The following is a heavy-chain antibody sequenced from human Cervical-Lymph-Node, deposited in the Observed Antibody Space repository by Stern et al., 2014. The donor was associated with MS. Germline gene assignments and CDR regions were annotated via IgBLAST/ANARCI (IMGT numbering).Heavy chain of an antibody. CDR3: AREGEALNYYYGLDV. CDR1: GFTFRSYS. Sequence: EVQLVESGGGLVQSGGSLRLSCAATGFTFRSYSMNWVRQAPGRGLAWVSHITSRSSTIYYADSVKGRFTISRDNAKNSLYLQMSSLRGEDTAVYYCAREGEALNYYYGLDVWGQGTTVTVSS. CDR2: ITSRSSTI. V-gene: IGHV3-48*01. J-gene: IGHJ6*02. D-gene: IGHD3-10*01.